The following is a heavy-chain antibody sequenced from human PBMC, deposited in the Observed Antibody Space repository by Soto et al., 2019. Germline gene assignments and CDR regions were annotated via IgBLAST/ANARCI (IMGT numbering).Heavy chain of an antibody. D-gene: IGHD3-22*01. CDR3: AKDRYDDDSSGYYYHFDY. J-gene: IGHJ4*02. V-gene: IGHV3-23*01. CDR2: ISGSGGST. CDR1: GFTFSSYA. Sequence: RLSCAASGFTFSSYAMSWVRQAPGKGLEWVSAISGSGGSTYYADSVKGRFTISRDNSKNTLYLQMNSLRAEDTAVYYCAKDRYDDDSSGYYYHFDYWGQGTLVTVYS.